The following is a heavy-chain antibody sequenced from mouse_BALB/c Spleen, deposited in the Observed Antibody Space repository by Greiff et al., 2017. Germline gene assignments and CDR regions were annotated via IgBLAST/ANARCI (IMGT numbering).Heavy chain of an antibody. CDR3: ARYYGSSYGYFDV. V-gene: IGHV1S81*02. CDR2: INPSNGRT. D-gene: IGHD1-1*01. J-gene: IGHJ1*01. Sequence: VQLQQSGAELVKPGASVKLSCKASGYTFTSYWMHWVKQRPGQGLEWIGEINPSNGRTNYNEKFKSKATLTVDKSSSTAYMQLSSLTSEDSAVYYCARYYGSSYGYFDVGGAGTTVTVSS. CDR1: GYTFTSYW.